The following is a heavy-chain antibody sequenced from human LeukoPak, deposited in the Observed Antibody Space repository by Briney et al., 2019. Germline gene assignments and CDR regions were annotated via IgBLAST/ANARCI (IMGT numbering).Heavy chain of an antibody. D-gene: IGHD5-24*01. J-gene: IGHJ4*02. CDR2: INKDGSQE. CDR1: GFTFSRYW. V-gene: IGHV3-7*01. Sequence: GGSLRLSCAASGFTFSRYWMSWVRQPPGKGLEWVANINKDGSQENYVDSVRGRFTIFRDNAKNSAYLQINNLRADDTAVYYCATDRGWQQFDCWGQGTLVTVSS. CDR3: ATDRGWQQFDC.